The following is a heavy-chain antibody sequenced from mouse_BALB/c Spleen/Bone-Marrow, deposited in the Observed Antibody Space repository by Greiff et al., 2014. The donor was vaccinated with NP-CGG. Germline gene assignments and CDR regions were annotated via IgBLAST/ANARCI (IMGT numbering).Heavy chain of an antibody. Sequence: VQLQQSGTVLARPGASVKMSCKASGYTFTSCWMHWVKQRPGQGLEWIGNIYPGNSDTSYNQKFKGKAKLTAVTSSSTAYMQISDLTDEYSAVYFCTRDYGSFMDYWGQGTSVTVSP. D-gene: IGHD1-1*01. J-gene: IGHJ4*01. CDR1: GYTFTSCW. CDR3: TRDYGSFMDY. CDR2: IYPGNSDT. V-gene: IGHV1-5*01.